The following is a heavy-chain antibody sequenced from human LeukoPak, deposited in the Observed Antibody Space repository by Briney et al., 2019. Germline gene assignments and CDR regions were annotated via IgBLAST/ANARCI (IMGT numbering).Heavy chain of an antibody. J-gene: IGHJ4*02. CDR1: GFTFSRYW. D-gene: IGHD6-19*01. Sequence: GGSLRLSCAASGFTFSRYWIHWVRQVPGKGLVWVSRVNSDGSTTDYADSVKGRFTISRDNSKNTLYLQMNSLRAEDTAVYYCARDPKSSGWYLYYFDYWGQGTLVTVSS. CDR3: ARDPKSSGWYLYYFDY. V-gene: IGHV3-74*01. CDR2: VNSDGSTT.